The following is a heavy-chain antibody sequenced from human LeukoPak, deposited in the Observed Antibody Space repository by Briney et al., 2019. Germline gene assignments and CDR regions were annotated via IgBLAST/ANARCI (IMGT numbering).Heavy chain of an antibody. CDR3: AKERGLYYYGSGSYFDY. CDR2: ISGSGGST. J-gene: IGHJ4*02. CDR1: GFTFSSYA. Sequence: PGGSLRLSCAASGFTFSSYAMSWVRQAPGKGLEWVSAISGSGGSTYYADSVKGRFTISRDNSKNTLYLQMNSLRAEDTAEYYCAKERGLYYYGSGSYFDYWGQGTLVTVSS. V-gene: IGHV3-23*01. D-gene: IGHD3-10*01.